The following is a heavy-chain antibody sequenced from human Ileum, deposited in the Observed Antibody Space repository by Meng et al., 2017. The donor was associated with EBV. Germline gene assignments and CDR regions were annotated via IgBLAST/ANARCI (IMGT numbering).Heavy chain of an antibody. CDR3: GRVGQWLSIDY. Sequence: LPRPSCAQSLPWGCFCWISISSHWGRWVRQLPGKGFEWIREIYHSGRSKHTPSVKTRVTMSVDKSKTESALNLSSVTGAKTVVYDCGRVGQWLSIDYWGQGTLVTVSS. J-gene: IGHJ4*02. CDR2: IYHSGRS. CDR1: WISISSHW. D-gene: IGHD6-19*01. V-gene: IGHV4-4*02.